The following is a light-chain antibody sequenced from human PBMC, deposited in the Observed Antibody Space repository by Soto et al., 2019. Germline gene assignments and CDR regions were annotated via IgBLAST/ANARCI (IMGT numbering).Light chain of an antibody. V-gene: IGKV3-11*01. CDR1: QSVSSY. Sequence: DIVLTQSPATLSLSPGERATLSCRASQSVSSYLAWYPPKPGQTPRLLIYDASNRATGIPARFSVSRSGTDVTLTISSLEPEDGAVYYCQQRSIWPLTFGGGTTVDI. J-gene: IGKJ4*01. CDR3: QQRSIWPLT. CDR2: DAS.